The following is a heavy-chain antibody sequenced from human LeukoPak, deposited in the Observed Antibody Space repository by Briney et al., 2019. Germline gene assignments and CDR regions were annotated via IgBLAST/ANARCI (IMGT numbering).Heavy chain of an antibody. V-gene: IGHV1-2*02. CDR1: GYTITGYY. D-gene: IGHD6-19*01. Sequence: ASVKVSCKASGYTITGYYMHWVRQAPGQGLEWMGWINPNSGGTNYAQKFQGRVTMTRDTSISTAYMELSRLRSDDTAVYYCARVPTRQWPLQYWGQGTLVTVSS. CDR2: INPNSGGT. CDR3: ARVPTRQWPLQY. J-gene: IGHJ4*02.